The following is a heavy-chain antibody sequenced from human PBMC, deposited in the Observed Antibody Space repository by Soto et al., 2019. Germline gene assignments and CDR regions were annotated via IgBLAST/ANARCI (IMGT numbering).Heavy chain of an antibody. CDR3: ARGGSYVGFDS. V-gene: IGHV4-59*01. Sequence: PPGKGRELICYIHYVGSTKXXHALESRVFISVDTSKNQFSLKVPSVTAADTAIYFCARGGSYVGFDSWGQGARVTVSS. J-gene: IGHJ4*02. CDR2: IHYVGST. D-gene: IGHD1-26*01.